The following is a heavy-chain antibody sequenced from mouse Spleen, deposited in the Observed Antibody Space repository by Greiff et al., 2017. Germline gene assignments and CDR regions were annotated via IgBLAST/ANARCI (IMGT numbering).Heavy chain of an antibody. CDR2: ISYDGSN. D-gene: IGHD2-3*01. Sequence: EVKLQESGPGLVKPSQSLSLSCSVSGYSITSGYYWNWIRQPPGNKLEWMGYISYDGSNNYNPSLKNRISITRDTSKNQLFLKLNSVTTEDTATYYCARDVDGYWYFDVWGAGTTVTVSS. V-gene: IGHV3-6*01. J-gene: IGHJ1*01. CDR3: ARDVDGYWYFDV. CDR1: GYSITSGYY.